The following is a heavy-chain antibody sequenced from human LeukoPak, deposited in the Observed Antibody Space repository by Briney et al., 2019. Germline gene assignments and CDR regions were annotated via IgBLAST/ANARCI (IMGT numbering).Heavy chain of an antibody. Sequence: SETLSLTCTVSGGSISSYYWSWIRQPPGKGLEWIGYIYYSGSTNYSPSLKSRVTISVDTSKNQFSLKLSSVTAADTAVYYCARERSGSEIFARSFDIWGQGTMVTVSS. CDR2: IYYSGST. CDR3: ARERSGSEIFARSFDI. CDR1: GGSISSYY. J-gene: IGHJ3*02. D-gene: IGHD3-3*01. V-gene: IGHV4-59*01.